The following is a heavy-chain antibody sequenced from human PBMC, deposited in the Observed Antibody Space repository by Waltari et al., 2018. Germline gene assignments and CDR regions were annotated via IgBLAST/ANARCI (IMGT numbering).Heavy chain of an antibody. J-gene: IGHJ4*02. CDR2: ISPSFGTA. CDR3: ARDLGRNYVDY. Sequence: QVQLVQSGAEVKKPGSSVKVSCKASGGTFSSCALSWVRQAPGQGLEWMVGISPSFGTANDAQKFQGRVTITTDESTSTAYMELSSLRSEDTAVYYCARDLGRNYVDYWGQGTLVTVSS. V-gene: IGHV1-69*05. D-gene: IGHD3-16*01. CDR1: GGTFSSCA.